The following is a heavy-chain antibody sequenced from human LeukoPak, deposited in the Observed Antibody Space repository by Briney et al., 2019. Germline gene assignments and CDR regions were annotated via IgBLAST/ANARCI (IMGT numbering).Heavy chain of an antibody. CDR3: AREGVLEWLLPDY. V-gene: IGHV3-48*01. Sequence: GGSLRLSCAASGFTFSSYSMNWVRQAPGKGLEWVSYISSSSSTIYYADSVKGRFTISRYNAKNSLYLQMNSLSAEDTAVYYCAREGVLEWLLPDYWGQGTLVTVSS. CDR2: ISSSSSTI. D-gene: IGHD3-3*01. CDR1: GFTFSSYS. J-gene: IGHJ4*02.